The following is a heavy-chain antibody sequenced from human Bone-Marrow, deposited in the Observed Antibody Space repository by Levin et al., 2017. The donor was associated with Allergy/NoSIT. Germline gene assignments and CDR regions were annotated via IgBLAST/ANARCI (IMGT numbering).Heavy chain of an antibody. CDR1: GFTFSDYG. Sequence: GVSLKISCAASGFTFSDYGMHWVRQAPGKGLEWVALIWYDGSDKYYPDSVKGRFTISRDNSKNTLYLQMNSLRAEDTAVYYCAKSPGIATTGNSYYYGMDVWGQGTTVTVSS. V-gene: IGHV3-33*06. CDR3: AKSPGIATTGNSYYYGMDV. J-gene: IGHJ6*02. D-gene: IGHD6-13*01. CDR2: IWYDGSDK.